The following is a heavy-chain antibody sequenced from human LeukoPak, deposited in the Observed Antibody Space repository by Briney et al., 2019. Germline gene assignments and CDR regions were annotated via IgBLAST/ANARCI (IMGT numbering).Heavy chain of an antibody. CDR3: VIMTCLDGGGYVFDY. D-gene: IGHD3-22*01. V-gene: IGHV3-23*01. Sequence: PGGSLRLSCAASGFSLSSYMMSWVRQPPGKGLEWVSTITSSSGDTYYADSVKGRLTLSRDRSKNTLYLHMNSLRAEDTAVYYCVIMTCLDGGGYVFDYWGQGTLVSVSS. J-gene: IGHJ4*02. CDR2: ITSSSGDT. CDR1: GFSLSSYM.